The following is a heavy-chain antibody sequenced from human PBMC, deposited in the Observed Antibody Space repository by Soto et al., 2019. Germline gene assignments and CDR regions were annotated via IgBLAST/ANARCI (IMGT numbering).Heavy chain of an antibody. V-gene: IGHV3-23*01. J-gene: IGHJ3*02. CDR2: VSGSAGST. CDR1: GFTFSSYA. CDR3: AKDFFDSGSSVGAFDI. D-gene: IGHD3-10*01. Sequence: EVQLLESGGGLVQPGGSLRLSCAASGFTFSSYAMSWVRQAPGKGLEWVSVVSGSAGSTYYANSVKGRVTISRDNSKNTLYLQLNSLRLEDTAVYYCAKDFFDSGSSVGAFDIWGQGTMVTVSS.